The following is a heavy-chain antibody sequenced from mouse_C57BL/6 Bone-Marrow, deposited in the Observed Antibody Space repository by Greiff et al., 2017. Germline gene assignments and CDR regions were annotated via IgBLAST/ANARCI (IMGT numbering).Heavy chain of an antibody. D-gene: IGHD3-2*02. Sequence: VQLQQSGPELVKPGASVKISCKASGYSFTDYNMNWVKQSNGKSLEWIGVINPNYGTTSYNQKFKGKATLTVDQSSSTAYMQLNSLTSEASAVYYCERLDSSGYSHFDYWGQGTTLTVSS. CDR2: INPNYGTT. J-gene: IGHJ2*01. V-gene: IGHV1-39*01. CDR3: ERLDSSGYSHFDY. CDR1: GYSFTDYN.